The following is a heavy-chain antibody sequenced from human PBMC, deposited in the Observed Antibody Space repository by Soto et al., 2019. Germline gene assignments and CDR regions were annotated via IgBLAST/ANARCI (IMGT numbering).Heavy chain of an antibody. CDR2: IYYSGST. J-gene: IGHJ6*03. CDR3: ARGGVVCTNGVCYTYYYYSMDF. CDR1: GGSISSYY. Sequence: PSETLSLTCTVSGGSISSYYWSWIRQPPGKGLEWIGYIYYSGSTNYNPSLKSRVTISVDTSKNQFSLKLSSVTAADTAVYYCARGGVVCTNGVCYTYYYYSMDFWGKGTRVTVSS. V-gene: IGHV4-59*01. D-gene: IGHD2-8*01.